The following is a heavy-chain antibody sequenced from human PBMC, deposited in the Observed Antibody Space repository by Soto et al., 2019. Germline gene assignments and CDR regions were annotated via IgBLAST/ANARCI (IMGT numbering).Heavy chain of an antibody. V-gene: IGHV4-34*01. J-gene: IGHJ6*03. CDR3: ARGNYHYYYYYMDV. Sequence: PSETLSLTCAVYGGSFSGYYWSWIRQPPGEGLEWIGEINHSGSTNYNPSLKSRVTISVDTSKNQFSLKLSSVTAADTAVYYCARGNYHYYYYYMDVWGKGTTVTVSS. CDR1: GGSFSGYY. D-gene: IGHD4-4*01. CDR2: INHSGST.